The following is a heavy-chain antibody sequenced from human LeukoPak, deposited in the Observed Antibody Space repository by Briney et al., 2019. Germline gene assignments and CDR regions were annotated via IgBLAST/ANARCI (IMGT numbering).Heavy chain of an antibody. D-gene: IGHD3-22*01. Sequence: GRSLRLSCAASGFTFDDYAMHWVRQAPGKGLEWVSGISWNSGSIGYADSVKGRFTISRDNAKNSLYLQMNSLRAEDTALYYCAKATNYDSSGYLAYWGQGTLVTVSS. CDR3: AKATNYDSSGYLAY. CDR2: ISWNSGSI. J-gene: IGHJ4*02. V-gene: IGHV3-9*01. CDR1: GFTFDDYA.